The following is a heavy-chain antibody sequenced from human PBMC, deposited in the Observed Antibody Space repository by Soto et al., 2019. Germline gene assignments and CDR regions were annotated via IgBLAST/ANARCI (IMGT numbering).Heavy chain of an antibody. Sequence: SETLSLTCTVSGGSISSYYWSWIRQPPGKGLEWIGYIYYSGSTNYNPSLKSRVTISVDTSKNQFSLKLSSVTAADTAVYYCVREVGRYGWMKFVYSGQAPLVTVS. V-gene: IGHV4-59*01. CDR1: GGSISSYY. D-gene: IGHD4-17*01. CDR2: IYYSGST. CDR3: VREVGRYGWMKFVY. J-gene: IGHJ4*02.